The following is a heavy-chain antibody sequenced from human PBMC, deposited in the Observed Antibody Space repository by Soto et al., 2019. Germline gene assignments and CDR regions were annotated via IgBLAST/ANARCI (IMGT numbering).Heavy chain of an antibody. J-gene: IGHJ5*02. V-gene: IGHV1-69*17. CDR2: IIPIIGVT. D-gene: IGHD3-16*01. Sequence: QVQLVQSGAEVKRPGSSVKVSCESSGDTFKSYVISWVRQAPGQGLEWMGGIIPIIGVTHYAQKFQGRVTISALSSTGTAYMELTTLGFEDTALYYCARESLGAKGADHWGQGTVVTVSS. CDR3: ARESLGAKGADH. CDR1: GDTFKSYV.